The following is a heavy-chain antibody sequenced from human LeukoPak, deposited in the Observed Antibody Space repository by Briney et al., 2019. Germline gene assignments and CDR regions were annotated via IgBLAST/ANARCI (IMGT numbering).Heavy chain of an antibody. D-gene: IGHD5-12*01. CDR2: IYNSGRT. V-gene: IGHV4-59*01. CDR1: GGSISSYY. J-gene: IGHJ4*02. CDR3: ARVYSGSLDY. Sequence: SETLSLTCTVSGGSISSYYWSWIPQRPGKGLVWFGYIYNSGRTNSNTSLKSRVTISVDTSKHQFSMKRSCVTAADTAVYDCARVYSGSLDYWGQGTLVTVSS.